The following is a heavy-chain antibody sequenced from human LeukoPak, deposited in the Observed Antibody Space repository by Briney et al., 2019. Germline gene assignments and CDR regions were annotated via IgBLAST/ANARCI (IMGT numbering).Heavy chain of an antibody. CDR1: GFTFSSHG. V-gene: IGHV3-23*01. Sequence: PGGSLRLSCAASGFTFSSHGTNWVRQAPGKGLEWVSGISPSGGITYYTDSVKGRFTISRDNSKNTQSLQMNSLRAEDTAVYYCAKDDDWGRYKHWGQGTLVTVSS. CDR3: AKDDDWGRYKH. CDR2: ISPSGGIT. J-gene: IGHJ1*01. D-gene: IGHD3-16*01.